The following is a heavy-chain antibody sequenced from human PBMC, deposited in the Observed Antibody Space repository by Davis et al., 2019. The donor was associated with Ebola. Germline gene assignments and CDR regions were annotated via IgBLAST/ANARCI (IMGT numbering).Heavy chain of an antibody. CDR3: ASGTWWRLPFDY. J-gene: IGHJ4*02. CDR2: IKQDGSES. Sequence: PGGSLRLSCAASGFTFSSYWMSWVRQAPGKGPEWVANIKQDGSESHYVDSVKGRFTISRDNAKNSLYLQMNSLRAEDTAMYYCASGTWWRLPFDYWGQGTLVTVSS. CDR1: GFTFSSYW. D-gene: IGHD2-21*02. V-gene: IGHV3-7*01.